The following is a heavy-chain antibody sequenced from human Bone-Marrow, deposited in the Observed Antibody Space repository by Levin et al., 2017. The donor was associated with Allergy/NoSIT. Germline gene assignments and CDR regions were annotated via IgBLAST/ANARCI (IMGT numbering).Heavy chain of an antibody. D-gene: IGHD1-14*01. V-gene: IGHV3-9*01. CDR2: ISWGSNNI. J-gene: IGHJ5*02. CDR1: GFSFHEFA. CDR3: AKGGGTFFPFNS. Sequence: PGGSLRLSCAASGFSFHEFAMHWVRQAPGKGLEWVSTISWGSNNIGYSDSVKGRFTISRDDSKNFLHLQMDSLRIEDTALYYCAKGGGTFFPFNSWGQGTMVTVST.